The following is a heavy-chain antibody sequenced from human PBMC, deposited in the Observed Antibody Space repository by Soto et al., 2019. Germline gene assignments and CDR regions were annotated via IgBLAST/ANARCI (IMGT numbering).Heavy chain of an antibody. D-gene: IGHD3-10*01. CDR2: ISAYNGNT. J-gene: IGHJ4*02. V-gene: IGHV1-18*01. Sequence: QVQLVQSGAEVKKPGASVKVSCRASGYTFTSYGISWVRQAPGQGLEWMGWISAYNGNTNYAQKLQGRDNITTDTHTSTAYIDVRSPRSEDTAVYYCARDDQVLLWCGESSPFDYWGQGTLVTVS. CDR3: ARDDQVLLWCGESSPFDY. CDR1: GYTFTSYG.